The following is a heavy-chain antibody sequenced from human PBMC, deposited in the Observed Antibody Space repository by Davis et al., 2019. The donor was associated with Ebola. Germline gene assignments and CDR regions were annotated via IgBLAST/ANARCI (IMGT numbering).Heavy chain of an antibody. CDR2: IIPIFGTA. V-gene: IGHV1-69*13. D-gene: IGHD2-2*02. CDR1: VGTFSSYA. Sequence: SVTVPRMASVGTFSSYAISWLRLASGYGREWMGRIIPIFGTANYAQKLQGRVTITADESTSTAYMELSSLRSEDTAVYYCARDYTKYSNWFDPWGQGTLVTVSS. J-gene: IGHJ5*02. CDR3: ARDYTKYSNWFDP.